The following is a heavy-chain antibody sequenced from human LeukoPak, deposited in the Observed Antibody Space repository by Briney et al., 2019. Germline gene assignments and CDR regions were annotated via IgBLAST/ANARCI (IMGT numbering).Heavy chain of an antibody. CDR1: GFTFNDYG. CDR3: ARESWDYYFGF. CDR2: IWADGSDK. Sequence: GGSLRLSCVASGFTFNDYGMHWVRQAPGKGLGWVGVIWADGSDKYYGDSVKGRFSISRDNSKNTLYLQMNSLRAEDTAVYYCARESWDYYFGFWGQGILVTVSS. V-gene: IGHV3-33*01. D-gene: IGHD1-26*01. J-gene: IGHJ4*02.